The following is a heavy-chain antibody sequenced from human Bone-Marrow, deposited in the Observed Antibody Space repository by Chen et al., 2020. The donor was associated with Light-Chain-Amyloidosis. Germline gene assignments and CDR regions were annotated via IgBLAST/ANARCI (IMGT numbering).Heavy chain of an antibody. CDR2: INHSGST. V-gene: IGHV4-34*01. CDR3: ARGRGGGWGSYYD. CDR1: GGSFSGYY. Sequence: QVQLQQWGAGLLKPSETRSPTCAVYGGSFSGYYWSGIRQPPGKGLEWIREINHSGSTNYNPSLKSRLTISVDTSKKQLSLKLSSVTAADTAVYYCARGRGGGWGSYYDWGQGTLVTVSS. J-gene: IGHJ4*02. D-gene: IGHD1-26*01.